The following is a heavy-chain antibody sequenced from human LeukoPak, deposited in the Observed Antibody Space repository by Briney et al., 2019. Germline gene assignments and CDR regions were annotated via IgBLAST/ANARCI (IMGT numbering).Heavy chain of an antibody. CDR2: ISAYNGNT. J-gene: IGHJ4*02. D-gene: IGHD3-22*01. V-gene: IGHV1-18*04. Sequence: GASVKVSCKASGYTFTGYYMHWVRQAPGQGLEWMGWISAYNGNTNYAQKLQGRVTMTTDTSTSTAYMELRSLRSDDTAVYYCARDESVGYYDSSGYLAARARHLDYWGQGTLVTVSS. CDR3: ARDESVGYYDSSGYLAARARHLDY. CDR1: GYTFTGYY.